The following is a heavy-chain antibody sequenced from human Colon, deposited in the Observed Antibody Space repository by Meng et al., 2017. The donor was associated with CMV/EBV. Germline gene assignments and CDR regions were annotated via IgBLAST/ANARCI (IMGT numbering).Heavy chain of an antibody. CDR1: GFNFRTSW. CDR2: INSDGSSI. V-gene: IGHV3-74*01. D-gene: IGHD3-16*01. CDR3: ARDDLTTSSYDL. Sequence: GESLKISCAASGFNFRTSWIHWVRQAPGKGLVWVSRINSDGSSISYADFVKGRFTISRDNARNTVFLQLNSVTADDTALYYCARDDLTTSSYDLWGQGTLVTVSS. J-gene: IGHJ4*02.